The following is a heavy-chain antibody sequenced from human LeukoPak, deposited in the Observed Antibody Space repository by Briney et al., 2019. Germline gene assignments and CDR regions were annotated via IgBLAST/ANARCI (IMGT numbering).Heavy chain of an antibody. CDR2: INHSGST. J-gene: IGHJ5*02. V-gene: IGHV4-34*01. CDR3: ARVPYWFDP. Sequence: PSETLSLMCAVYGGFFSVYYWRWIRQPPGGGLEWIGEINHSGSTNYNPSLKSRVTISVDTSKNQFSLKLSSVTAADTAVYYCARVPYWFDPWGQGTLVTVSS. CDR1: GGFFSVYY.